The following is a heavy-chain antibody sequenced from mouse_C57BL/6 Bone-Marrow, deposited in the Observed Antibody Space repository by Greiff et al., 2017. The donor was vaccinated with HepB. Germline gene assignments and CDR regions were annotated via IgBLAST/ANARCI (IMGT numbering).Heavy chain of an antibody. CDR3: AREVPLTTVVEGAY. CDR1: GYTFTDYY. D-gene: IGHD1-1*01. J-gene: IGHJ3*01. CDR2: INPYNGGT. V-gene: IGHV1-19*01. Sequence: EVQLQQSGPVLVKPGASVKMSCKASGYTFTDYYMNWVKQSHGKSLEWIGVINPYNGGTSYNQKFKGKATLTVDKSSSTAYMELSSLTSEDSADYYCAREVPLTTVVEGAYWGQGTLVTVSA.